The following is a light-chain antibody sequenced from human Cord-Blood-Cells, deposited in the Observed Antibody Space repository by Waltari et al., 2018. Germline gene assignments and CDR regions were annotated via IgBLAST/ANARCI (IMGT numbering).Light chain of an antibody. J-gene: IGKJ4*01. CDR1: QSVSSSY. Sequence: EIVLPQSPGTLSLSPGDRATLSCRASQSVSSSYLAWYQQKPGQAPRLLIYGASSRATGIPDRFSGSGSGTDFTLTISRLEPEDFAVYYCQQYGSSPRTFGGGTKVEIK. CDR3: QQYGSSPRT. V-gene: IGKV3-20*01. CDR2: GAS.